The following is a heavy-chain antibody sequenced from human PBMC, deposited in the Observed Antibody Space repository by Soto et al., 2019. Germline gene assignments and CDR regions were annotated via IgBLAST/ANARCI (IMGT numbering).Heavy chain of an antibody. CDR1: GYSFTSYW. V-gene: IGHV5-51*01. CDR3: ARSDWAGYSRGESDY. J-gene: IGHJ4*02. Sequence: GGSLKISCKGSGYSFTSYWIGGVRQMPGKGLEWMGIIYPGDSDTRYSPSFQGQVTISADKSISTAYLQWSSLKASDTAMYYCARSDWAGYSRGESDYWGQGTLVTVSS. CDR2: IYPGDSDT. D-gene: IGHD6-19*01.